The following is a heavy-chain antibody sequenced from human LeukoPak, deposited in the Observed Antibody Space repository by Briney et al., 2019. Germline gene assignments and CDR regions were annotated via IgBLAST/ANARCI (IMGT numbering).Heavy chain of an antibody. D-gene: IGHD4-23*01. Sequence: PGGSLRLSCAASGFTFSSYGMHWVRQAPGKGLEWVAVISYDGSNKYYADSVKGRFTISRDNSKNTLYLQMNSLRAEDTAVYYCAKDHDYGGNYPVYWGQGTLVTVSS. J-gene: IGHJ4*02. CDR1: GFTFSSYG. CDR3: AKDHDYGGNYPVY. V-gene: IGHV3-30*18. CDR2: ISYDGSNK.